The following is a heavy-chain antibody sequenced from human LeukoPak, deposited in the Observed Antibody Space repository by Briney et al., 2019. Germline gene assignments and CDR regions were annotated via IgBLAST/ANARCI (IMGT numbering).Heavy chain of an antibody. Sequence: GGSLRLSCAASGFTFSTYGMHWVRQAPGKGLEWVAFVRYDGSKKYYTNSVKGRFTISRDNSKNTLYLQMNSLRAEDTAVYYCARRIFLAGNGAFDIWGQGTMVTVSS. D-gene: IGHD6-13*01. CDR2: VRYDGSKK. V-gene: IGHV3-30*02. CDR3: ARRIFLAGNGAFDI. CDR1: GFTFSTYG. J-gene: IGHJ3*02.